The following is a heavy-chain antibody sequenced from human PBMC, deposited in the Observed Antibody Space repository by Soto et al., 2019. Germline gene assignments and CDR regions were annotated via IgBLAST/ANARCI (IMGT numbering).Heavy chain of an antibody. CDR2: IYWDDDK. CDR1: GFSLTSRPVG. J-gene: IGHJ4*02. V-gene: IGHV2-5*02. Sequence: QITLKESGPTLVKPTQTLTLTCTFSGFSLTSRPVGVGWVRQPPGKALEWLAFIYWDDDKRYSPSLRSTLTDTKDASTNQVALTLTNMDPVDTATYYCAHRRNYDGSWNEGVFDYWGQGILVTVSS. D-gene: IGHD3-16*01. CDR3: AHRRNYDGSWNEGVFDY.